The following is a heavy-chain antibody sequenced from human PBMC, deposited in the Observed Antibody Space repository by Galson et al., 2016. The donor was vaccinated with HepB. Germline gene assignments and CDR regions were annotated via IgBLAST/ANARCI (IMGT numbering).Heavy chain of an antibody. Sequence: SLRLSCAASGFTFNDFAMSWVRQAPGKGLEWVSGISGGGRTTFYSDSLKGRFTISRDNSKNILYLQMKRLRAEDTAVYFCAKEQQRAFMPVYVDKWGPGALVTVSS. V-gene: IGHV3-23*01. CDR1: GFTFNDFA. CDR3: AKEQQRAFMPVYVDK. J-gene: IGHJ4*02. CDR2: ISGGGRTT. D-gene: IGHD6-25*01.